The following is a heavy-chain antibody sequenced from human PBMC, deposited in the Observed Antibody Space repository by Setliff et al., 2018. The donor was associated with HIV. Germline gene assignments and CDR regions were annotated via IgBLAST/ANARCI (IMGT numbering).Heavy chain of an antibody. J-gene: IGHJ5*02. V-gene: IGHV4-39*01. CDR2: IYYSGNT. CDR3: ATYADRESNKFDP. D-gene: IGHD3-10*01. CDR1: SGFISGRSYY. Sequence: PSETLSLTCTVSSGFISGRSYYWGWIRQPPGKGLEWIGNIYYSGNTYYNPSLKSRVTISVDTSKNQFSLKLSSVTAADTAVYYCATYADRESNKFDPWGQGILVTVSS.